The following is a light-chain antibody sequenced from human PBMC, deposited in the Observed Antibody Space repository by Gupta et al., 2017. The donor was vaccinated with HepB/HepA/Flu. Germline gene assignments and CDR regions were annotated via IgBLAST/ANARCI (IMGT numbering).Light chain of an antibody. V-gene: IGKV1-39*01. CDR2: AAS. CDR3: RRSYSTLCM. CDR1: QNINNY. J-gene: IGKJ2*04. Sequence: DIQMTQSPSSLSASVGDRVTITCRASQNINNYLNRYQQKPGKAPKLLIYAASRSHSGVPSRFSGSGSGTDFTLSIIRRQPEAFATYYCRRSYSTLCMFGEGTEVEIK.